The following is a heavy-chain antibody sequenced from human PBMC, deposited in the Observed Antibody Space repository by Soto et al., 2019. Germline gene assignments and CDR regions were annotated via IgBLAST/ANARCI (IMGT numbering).Heavy chain of an antibody. V-gene: IGHV4-34*12. D-gene: IGHD2-15*01. CDR2: IIHSGST. Sequence: QVQLQQRGAGLLKPSETLSLTCAVYGGSFSGYYWSWIRQPPGKGLEWMGEIIHSGSTNYNQSLRSRVTVSVDTSKNQFSRQLSSVTAADTAVYYGAIVSGRSQKSSGDDKWGQGTLVTVSS. J-gene: IGHJ4*02. CDR1: GGSFSGYY. CDR3: AIVSGRSQKSSGDDK.